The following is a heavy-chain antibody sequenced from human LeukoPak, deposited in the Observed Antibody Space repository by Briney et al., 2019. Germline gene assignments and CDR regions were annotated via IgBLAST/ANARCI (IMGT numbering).Heavy chain of an antibody. CDR2: ISSSSSYI. Sequence: GGSLRLSCAASGFTFSSYSMNWVRQAPGKGLEWVSSISSSSSYIYYADSVKGRFTISRDNAKNSLYLQMNSLRAEDTAVYYCARDGSPDAFDIWGQGTMVTVSS. CDR3: ARDGSPDAFDI. CDR1: GFTFSSYS. J-gene: IGHJ3*02. D-gene: IGHD5-12*01. V-gene: IGHV3-21*01.